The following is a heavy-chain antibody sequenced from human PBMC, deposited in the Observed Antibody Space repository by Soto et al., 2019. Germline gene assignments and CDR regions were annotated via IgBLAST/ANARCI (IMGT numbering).Heavy chain of an antibody. Sequence: EVQLVESGGGLAQPGGSLKLSCAVSGFTFSGSAVHWVRQASGKGLEWLGRIRTKAKKYATGYAASVKGRFSFSRDDWKNMAYLQMSSLNTEDTAVYYCPAREDDGDPTCDYWGQGTLVTVSS. CDR2: IRTKAKKYAT. D-gene: IGHD4-17*01. J-gene: IGHJ4*02. CDR3: PAREDDGDPTCDY. CDR1: GFTFSGSA. V-gene: IGHV3-73*01.